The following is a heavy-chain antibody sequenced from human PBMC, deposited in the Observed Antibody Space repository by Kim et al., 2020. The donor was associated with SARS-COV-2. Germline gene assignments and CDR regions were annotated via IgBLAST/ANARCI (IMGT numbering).Heavy chain of an antibody. CDR2: ISWDGGST. CDR1: GFTFDDYT. D-gene: IGHD3-3*01. J-gene: IGHJ6*02. Sequence: GGSLRLSCAASGFTFDDYTMHWVRQAPGKGLEWVSLISWDGGSTYYADSVKGRFTISRDNSKNSLYLQMNSLRTEDTALYYCAKDYYDFWSGYYGGYYYYGMDVWGQGTTVTASS. CDR3: AKDYYDFWSGYYGGYYYYGMDV. V-gene: IGHV3-43*01.